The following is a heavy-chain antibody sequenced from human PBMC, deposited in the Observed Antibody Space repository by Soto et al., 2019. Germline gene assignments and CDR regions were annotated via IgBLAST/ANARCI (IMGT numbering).Heavy chain of an antibody. D-gene: IGHD1-26*01. CDR2: IIPILGIA. J-gene: IGHJ4*02. CDR3: ARDAPLLSEETDY. CDR1: GCTFSSST. Sequence: QVHLVQSGAEVKTPGSSVNVSCKSSGCTFSSSTISWVRQAPGHGLEWMGRIIPILGIANYAQKFQGKVTITADKSTSTAYMELSSLRSEDTAVYYCARDAPLLSEETDYWGQRTLFTFSS. V-gene: IGHV1-69*08.